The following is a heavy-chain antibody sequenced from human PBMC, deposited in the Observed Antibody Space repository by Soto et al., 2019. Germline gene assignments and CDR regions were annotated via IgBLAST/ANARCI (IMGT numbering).Heavy chain of an antibody. V-gene: IGHV3-23*01. CDR3: AKDRPNYYGSGGFYYNAGGDY. D-gene: IGHD3-10*01. Sequence: VQLLESGGGLVQPGGSLRLSCAASGFTFSGYAMSWVRQAPGKGLEWVSSISGSGGSTFYADSVKGRLTISRDNSRNTLFLEMNSLRAEDTAIYYCAKDRPNYYGSGGFYYNAGGDYWGQGTLVTVSS. CDR1: GFTFSGYA. CDR2: ISGSGGST. J-gene: IGHJ4*02.